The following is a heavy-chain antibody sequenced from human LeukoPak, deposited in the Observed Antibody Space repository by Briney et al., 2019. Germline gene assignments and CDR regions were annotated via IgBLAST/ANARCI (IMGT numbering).Heavy chain of an antibody. J-gene: IGHJ4*02. CDR3: ARLGGSFSDY. D-gene: IGHD1-26*01. Sequence: PGESLRLSCAASGFTFSSYHMNWVRQAPGKGLEWVSSIDTTNYVYYAGSVKGRFTISRDDAKNSQFLQMNSLRADDTAVYYCARLGGSFSDYWGQGILVTVSS. CDR2: IDTTNYV. CDR1: GFTFSSYH. V-gene: IGHV3-69-1*01.